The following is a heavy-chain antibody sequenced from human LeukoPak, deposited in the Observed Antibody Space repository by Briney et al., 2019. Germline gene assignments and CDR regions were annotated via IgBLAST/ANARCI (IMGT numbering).Heavy chain of an antibody. V-gene: IGHV3-21*04. Sequence: GGSLRLSCAASGFTFSSYSMNWVRQAPGKGLEWVSSISSSSSYIYYADSVKGRFTISRDNAKNSLYLQMNSLRAEDTAVYYCASSPLDYYDSSGRAFDIWGQGTMVTVSS. D-gene: IGHD3-22*01. CDR1: GFTFSSYS. J-gene: IGHJ3*02. CDR2: ISSSSSYI. CDR3: ASSPLDYYDSSGRAFDI.